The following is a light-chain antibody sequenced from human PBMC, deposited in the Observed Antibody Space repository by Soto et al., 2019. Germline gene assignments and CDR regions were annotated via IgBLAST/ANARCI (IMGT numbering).Light chain of an antibody. J-gene: IGKJ2*01. CDR3: QQTYSTPYT. CDR1: QRITTY. Sequence: IQMTQSPSSLSASVGDRVTITCRASQRITTYLNWYQQKPGEAPKLLISTSGTLQRGVPSRFSGSGSGPDFSLTITALRPEDFATYFCQQTYSTPYTFGQGTKLEIK. CDR2: TSG. V-gene: IGKV1-39*01.